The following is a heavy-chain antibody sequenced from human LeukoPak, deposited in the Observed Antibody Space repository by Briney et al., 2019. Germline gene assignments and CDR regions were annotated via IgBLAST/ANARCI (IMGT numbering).Heavy chain of an antibody. CDR3: ARRLGVQLDY. D-gene: IGHD1-26*01. J-gene: IGHJ4*02. V-gene: IGHV4-39*01. Sequence: PSETLSLTCTVSGGSISSPIYYWGWIRQPPGKGLEWVGTVYYLGNTYYNPSLKSRVTMSVDTSKNQFSLSLTSVTASDTAIYYCARRLGVQLDYWGQGALVTVSS. CDR2: VYYLGNT. CDR1: GGSISSPIYY.